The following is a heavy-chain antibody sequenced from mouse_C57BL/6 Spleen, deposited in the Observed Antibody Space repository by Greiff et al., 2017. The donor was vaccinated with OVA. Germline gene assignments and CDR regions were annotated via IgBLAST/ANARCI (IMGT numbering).Heavy chain of an antibody. CDR3: AILTADY. D-gene: IGHD1-2*01. Sequence: VQLQQSGPGLVKPSQSLSLTCSVTGYSITSGYYWNWIRQFPGNKLEWMGYISYDGSNNYNPSLKNRISITRDTSKNQFFLKLNSVTTEDTATYYCAILTADYWGQGTTLTVSS. CDR1: GYSITSGYY. J-gene: IGHJ2*01. V-gene: IGHV3-6*01. CDR2: ISYDGSN.